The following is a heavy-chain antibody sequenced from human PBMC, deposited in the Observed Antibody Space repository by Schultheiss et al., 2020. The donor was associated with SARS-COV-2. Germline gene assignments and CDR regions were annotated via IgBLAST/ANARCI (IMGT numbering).Heavy chain of an antibody. CDR1: GGSISSYY. CDR2: MYYSGTT. CDR3: ARGPKSMTTVTTPFDY. V-gene: IGHV4-59*12. J-gene: IGHJ4*02. D-gene: IGHD4-11*01. Sequence: SETLSLTCTVSGGSISSYYWSWIRQPPGKGLEWIGYMYYSGTTYYNPSLKSRVTISVDTSKNQFSLKLSSVTAADTAVYYCARGPKSMTTVTTPFDYWGQGTLVTVSS.